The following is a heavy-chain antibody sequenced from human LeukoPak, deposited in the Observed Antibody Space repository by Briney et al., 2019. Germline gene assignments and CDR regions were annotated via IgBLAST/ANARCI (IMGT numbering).Heavy chain of an antibody. D-gene: IGHD3-3*01. J-gene: IGHJ1*01. Sequence: ASVKVSCKASGYTFTRYYMHWVRQAPGQGLEWMGWINPNSGGTNYAQKFQGRVTMTRDTSISTAYMELSRLRSDDTAVYYCARVLYYDFWSGYYAAEYFQHWGQGTLVTVSS. V-gene: IGHV1-2*02. CDR1: GYTFTRYY. CDR3: ARVLYYDFWSGYYAAEYFQH. CDR2: INPNSGGT.